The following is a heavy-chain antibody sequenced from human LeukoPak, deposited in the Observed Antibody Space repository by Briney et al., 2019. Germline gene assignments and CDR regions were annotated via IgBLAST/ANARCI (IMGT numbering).Heavy chain of an antibody. Sequence: SETLSLTCTVSGCSISSYYWSWIRQPPGKGLEWIGYIYYSGSTNYNPSLKSRLTTSVDTSKNQFSLKLSSVTAADTAVYYCARGDYYDSSGYYLFDYWGQGTLVTVSS. J-gene: IGHJ4*02. D-gene: IGHD3-22*01. CDR2: IYYSGST. CDR1: GCSISSYY. CDR3: ARGDYYDSSGYYLFDY. V-gene: IGHV4-59*01.